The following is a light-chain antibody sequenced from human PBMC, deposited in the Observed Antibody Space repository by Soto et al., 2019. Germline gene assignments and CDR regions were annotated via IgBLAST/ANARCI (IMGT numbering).Light chain of an antibody. V-gene: IGLV2-11*01. J-gene: IGLJ1*01. CDR1: SSDVGGYNY. CDR2: DVS. Sequence: QSVLTQPRSVSGSPGQSVTISCTGTSSDVGGYNYVSWYQQHPGKAPKRMIYDVSKRPSGVPDRFSGSKSGNTASLTISGLQAEDEADYYCCSYAGSYSPLVFGPGTKLTVL. CDR3: CSYAGSYSPLV.